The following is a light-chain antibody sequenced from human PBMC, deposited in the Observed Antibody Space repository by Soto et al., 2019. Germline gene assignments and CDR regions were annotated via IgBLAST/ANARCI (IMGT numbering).Light chain of an antibody. Sequence: QSALTQPASVSGSPGQSITISCTGTSSYVGSHNLVSWYQQHPGQAPKLMIFEVSKRPLGVSARFAAPKSGNTASLTISGLQAEDEDDYYCCSYGGSRAVFGGGTQLTVL. J-gene: IGLJ7*01. CDR2: EVS. V-gene: IGLV2-23*02. CDR3: CSYGGSRAV. CDR1: SSYVGSHNL.